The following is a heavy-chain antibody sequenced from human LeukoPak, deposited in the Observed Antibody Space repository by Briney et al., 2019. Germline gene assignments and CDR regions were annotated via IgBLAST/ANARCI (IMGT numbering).Heavy chain of an antibody. CDR3: TSYYDSSGYPGDY. CDR1: GFTFGDYA. V-gene: IGHV3-49*03. CDR2: IRSKAYGGTT. Sequence: GGSLRLSCTASGFTFGDYAMCWFRQAPGKGLEWVGFIRSKAYGGTTEYAASVKGRFTISRDDSKSIAYLQMNSLKTEDTAVYYCTSYYDSSGYPGDYWGQGTLVTVSS. J-gene: IGHJ4*02. D-gene: IGHD3-22*01.